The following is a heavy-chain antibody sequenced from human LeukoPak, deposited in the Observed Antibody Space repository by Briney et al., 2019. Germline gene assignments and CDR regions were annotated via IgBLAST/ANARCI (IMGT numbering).Heavy chain of an antibody. Sequence: GGSLRLSCAASGFTFSSYAMSWVRQAPGKGLEWVSAISGSGGSTYYADSVKGRFTISRDNSKNTLYLQMDSLRAEDTAVYYCAKDLRMARSAFDIWGQGTMVTVSS. CDR3: AKDLRMARSAFDI. CDR1: GFTFSSYA. CDR2: ISGSGGST. V-gene: IGHV3-23*01. J-gene: IGHJ3*02. D-gene: IGHD2-8*01.